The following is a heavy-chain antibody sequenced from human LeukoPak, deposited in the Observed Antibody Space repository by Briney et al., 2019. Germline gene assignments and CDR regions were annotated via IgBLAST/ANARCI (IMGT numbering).Heavy chain of an antibody. CDR3: ARRSGIAAAGGAAY. CDR1: GFPFINYA. J-gene: IGHJ4*02. D-gene: IGHD6-25*01. Sequence: GSLDLSCAASGFPFINYAMRWVRQPPGKGLEWVPGISGSGDSKYFADSVKGRFAIPRDNSKNKRVLQMKSLEAETTAVNSFARRSGIAAAGGAAYWGQGTLVTASS. V-gene: IGHV3-23*01. CDR2: ISGSGDSK.